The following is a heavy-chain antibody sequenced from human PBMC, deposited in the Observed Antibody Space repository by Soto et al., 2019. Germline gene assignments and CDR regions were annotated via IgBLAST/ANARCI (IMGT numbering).Heavy chain of an antibody. D-gene: IGHD3-3*01. Sequence: EVQLVESGGGLVQPGGSLRLVCVDSGSTLESHWMAWVRQAPGKGLEWVANIRQDGTEIHYVEAVRGRFIISRDNAKKSVYLQMNRLRVEDSARYSCATEGDFWSGCYGWFGAWGQGTLVTVSS. CDR3: ATEGDFWSGCYGWFGA. CDR1: GSTLESHW. CDR2: IRQDGTEI. J-gene: IGHJ5*02. V-gene: IGHV3-7*01.